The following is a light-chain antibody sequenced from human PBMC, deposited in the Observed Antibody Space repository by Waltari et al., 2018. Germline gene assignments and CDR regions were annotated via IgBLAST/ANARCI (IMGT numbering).Light chain of an antibody. CDR1: KSPVGTYNY. CDR2: DVS. Sequence: QSALTQPASVSGSPGQWNTIPCTCSKSPVGTYNYLSWYQQHPGKAPKLMIYDVSKRPSGVSDRFSGSKSGNTASLTISGLQAEDEADYYCSSYTSSSTLVFGGGTKVTVL. CDR3: SSYTSSSTLV. V-gene: IGLV2-14*01. J-gene: IGLJ3*02.